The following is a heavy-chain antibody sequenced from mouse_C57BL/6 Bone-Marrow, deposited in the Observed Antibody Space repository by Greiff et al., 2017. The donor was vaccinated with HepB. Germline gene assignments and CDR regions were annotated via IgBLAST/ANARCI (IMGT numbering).Heavy chain of an antibody. D-gene: IGHD2-5*01. CDR2: ISYSGST. CDR1: GYSITSDY. V-gene: IGHV3-8*01. CDR3: ARRIYSNYLYFDV. Sequence: EVKLVESGPGLAKPSQTLSLTCSVTGYSITSDYWNWIRKFPGNKLEYMGYISYSGSTYYNPSLKSRISITRDTSKNQYYLQLNSVTTEDTATYYCARRIYSNYLYFDVWGTGTTVTVSS. J-gene: IGHJ1*03.